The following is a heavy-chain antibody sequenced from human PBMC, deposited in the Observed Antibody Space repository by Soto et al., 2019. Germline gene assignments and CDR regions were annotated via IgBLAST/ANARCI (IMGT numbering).Heavy chain of an antibody. Sequence: QVQLQESGPGLVKPSQTLSLTCTVSGDSISSGAYYWSWVRQHPGKGLEWIGYIYNSGSTYYNPSIKSRVTISIDTSNNQFSLKLTSVTAADTAVYYCAKSYGPTDTWFDPWGQGTLVIVSS. J-gene: IGHJ5*02. D-gene: IGHD4-17*01. CDR2: IYNSGST. CDR1: GDSISSGAYY. CDR3: AKSYGPTDTWFDP. V-gene: IGHV4-31*03.